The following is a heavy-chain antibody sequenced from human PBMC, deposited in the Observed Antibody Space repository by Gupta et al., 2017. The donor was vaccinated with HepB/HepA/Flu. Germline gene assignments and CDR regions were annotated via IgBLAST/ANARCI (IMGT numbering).Heavy chain of an antibody. CDR1: GYTFTNYD. CDR3: ARGRTEYSGDDYAFGGY. D-gene: IGHD5-12*01. Sequence: QVQLVQSGAEVKKPGASVKVSCKASGYTFTNYDITWVRQATGQGLEWMGWMNPNSGTTGFAQKFQGRVTMTRDTSISTAYMELSSLTSEDTAVDYCARGRTEYSGDDYAFGGYWGQGTLVTVSS. CDR2: MNPNSGTT. V-gene: IGHV1-8*01. J-gene: IGHJ4*02.